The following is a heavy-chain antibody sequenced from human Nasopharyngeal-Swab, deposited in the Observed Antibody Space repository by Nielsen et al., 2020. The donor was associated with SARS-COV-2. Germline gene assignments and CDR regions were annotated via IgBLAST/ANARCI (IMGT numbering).Heavy chain of an antibody. J-gene: IGHJ6*02. D-gene: IGHD6-6*01. CDR3: ETGVIAARLLYYYGMDV. CDR1: GYTLTELS. Sequence: ASVKVSCKVSGYTLTELSMHWVRQAPGKGLEWMGGIDPEDGETSYAQKFQGRVTMTEDTSTDTAYMELSSLRSEDTAVYYCETGVIAARLLYYYGMDVWGQGTTVTVSS. V-gene: IGHV1-24*01. CDR2: IDPEDGET.